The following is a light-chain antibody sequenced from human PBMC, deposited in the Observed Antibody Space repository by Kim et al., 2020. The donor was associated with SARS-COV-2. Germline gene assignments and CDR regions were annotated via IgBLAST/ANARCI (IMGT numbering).Light chain of an antibody. CDR2: AAS. CDR1: QIIKSY. J-gene: IGKJ2*01. V-gene: IGKV1-39*01. CDR3: QQSYSIPAT. Sequence: DIQMTQSPSSLSASVGDTVTITCRASQIIKSYLNWYQQKPGKAPRLLIYAASVLHSGVPSRFSGSESGTDSTLTITNLQPEDFATYFCQQSYSIPATFGQGTKLEIK.